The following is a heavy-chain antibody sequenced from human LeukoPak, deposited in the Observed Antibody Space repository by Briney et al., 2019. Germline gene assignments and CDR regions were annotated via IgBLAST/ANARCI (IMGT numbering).Heavy chain of an antibody. CDR3: AKRGPVVIGAFDI. J-gene: IGHJ3*02. D-gene: IGHD4-23*01. CDR2: INWNGGST. V-gene: IGHV3-20*04. CDR1: GFTFSSYG. Sequence: GGSLRLSCAASGFTFSSYGMHWVRQAPGKGLEWVSGINWNGGSTGYADSVKGRFTISRDNAKNSLYLQMNSLRAEDTALYYCAKRGPVVIGAFDIWGQGTMVTVSS.